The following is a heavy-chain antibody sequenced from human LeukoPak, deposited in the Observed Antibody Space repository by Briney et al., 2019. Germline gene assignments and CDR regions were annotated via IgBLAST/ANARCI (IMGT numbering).Heavy chain of an antibody. CDR2: INADNGNT. D-gene: IGHD3-10*01. CDR3: ARDADGSGTLLDY. V-gene: IGHV1-18*01. Sequence: GASVNVSCKASVYTFTSYGISWVRQAPGQGLEWMGWINADNGNTRYAQKLQGRVTMTTDTSTTTAYMDLRSLRSDDTAVYYCARDADGSGTLLDYWGQGTLVTVSS. J-gene: IGHJ4*02. CDR1: VYTFTSYG.